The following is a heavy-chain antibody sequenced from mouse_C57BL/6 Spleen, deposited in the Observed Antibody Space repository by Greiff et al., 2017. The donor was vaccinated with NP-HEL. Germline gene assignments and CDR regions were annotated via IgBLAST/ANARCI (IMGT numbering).Heavy chain of an antibody. J-gene: IGHJ4*01. CDR1: GFTFSDFY. Sequence: EVKLVESGGGLVQSGRSLRLSCATSGFTFSDFYMEWVRQAPGKGLEWIAASRNKANDYTTEYSASVKGRFIVSRDTSQSILYLQMNALRAEDTAIYYCARDAGGNYRDAMDYWGQGTSVTVSS. CDR3: ARDAGGNYRDAMDY. D-gene: IGHD2-1*01. CDR2: SRNKANDYTT. V-gene: IGHV7-1*01.